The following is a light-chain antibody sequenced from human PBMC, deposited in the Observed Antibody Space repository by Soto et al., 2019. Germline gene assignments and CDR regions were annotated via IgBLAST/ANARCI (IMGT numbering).Light chain of an antibody. J-gene: IGKJ2*01. V-gene: IGKV3-20*01. CDR3: QHYGSSPYT. CDR2: GAS. Sequence: EIVLTQSPGTLSLSPGERATLSCRASQSVSSSYLAWYQQKPGQAPRLLIYGASSRATGIPDRFSGSGSGTDFTLNISRLEPEDFAVYYCQHYGSSPYTFGQGTELEI. CDR1: QSVSSSY.